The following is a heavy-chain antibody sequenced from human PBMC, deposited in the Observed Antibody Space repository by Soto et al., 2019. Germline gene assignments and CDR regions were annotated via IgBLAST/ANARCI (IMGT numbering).Heavy chain of an antibody. V-gene: IGHV3-74*01. Sequence: GGSLRLSCAASGFTFSSYWMHWVRQAPGKGLVWVSRINSDGSSTSYADSVKGRFTISRDNAKNTLYLQMNSLRAEDTAVYYCARDEATPYSSGWFLYYYSGMDVWGQGTTVTVSS. CDR3: ARDEATPYSSGWFLYYYSGMDV. CDR1: GFTFSSYW. CDR2: INSDGSST. J-gene: IGHJ6*02. D-gene: IGHD6-19*01.